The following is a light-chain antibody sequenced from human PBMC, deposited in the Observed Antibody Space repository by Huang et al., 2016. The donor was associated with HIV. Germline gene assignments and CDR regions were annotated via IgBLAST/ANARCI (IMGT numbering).Light chain of an antibody. CDR2: GAS. Sequence: EIVLTQSPGTLSLSPGERATLSCRASQSVSSNYLAWYLQTPGQAPTLLIYGASSRATDIPDRFRGSGSGTDFTLTISRLEPEDFAVYYCHQYGSPPFTFGPGTKVDIK. CDR1: QSVSSNY. CDR3: HQYGSPPFT. J-gene: IGKJ3*01. V-gene: IGKV3-20*01.